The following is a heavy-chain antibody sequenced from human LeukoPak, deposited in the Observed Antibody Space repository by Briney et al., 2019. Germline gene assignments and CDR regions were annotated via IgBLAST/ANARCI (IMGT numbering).Heavy chain of an antibody. J-gene: IGHJ3*02. Sequence: ASVKVSCKASGYTFTGYYMHWVRQAPGQGLEWMGWINPNSGGTNYAQNFQGRVTMTRDTSISPAYMELSRLRSDDTAVYYCARDQNGSGSYYHHDAFDIWGQGTMVTVSS. D-gene: IGHD3-10*01. CDR2: INPNSGGT. CDR1: GYTFTGYY. V-gene: IGHV1-2*02. CDR3: ARDQNGSGSYYHHDAFDI.